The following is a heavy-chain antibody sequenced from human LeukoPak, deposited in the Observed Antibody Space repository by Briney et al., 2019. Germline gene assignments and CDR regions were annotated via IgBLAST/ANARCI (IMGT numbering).Heavy chain of an antibody. CDR2: INPNSGGT. D-gene: IGHD5-18*01. Sequence: ASVKVSCKASGYSFTGYYMHWVRQAPGQGLEWMGWINPNSGGTNYAQKFQGRVTMTRDTSIGTAYMELSRLRSDDTAVYYCARDSGYSYGNYFDYWGRGTLVTVSS. CDR1: GYSFTGYY. J-gene: IGHJ4*02. CDR3: ARDSGYSYGNYFDY. V-gene: IGHV1-2*02.